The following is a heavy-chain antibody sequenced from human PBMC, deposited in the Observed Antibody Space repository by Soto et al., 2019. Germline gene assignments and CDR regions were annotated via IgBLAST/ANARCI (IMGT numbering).Heavy chain of an antibody. CDR2: ISYDGSNK. J-gene: IGHJ6*02. CDR1: GFTFSSYG. V-gene: IGHV3-30*18. CDR3: AKQTVTTSYYYYYGMDV. Sequence: QVQLVESGGGMVQPGRSLRLSCAASGFTFSSYGMHWVRQAPGKGLEWVAVISYDGSNKYYADSVKGRFTISRDNSKNTLYLQMNSLRAEDTAVYYCAKQTVTTSYYYYYGMDVWGQGTTVTVSS. D-gene: IGHD4-4*01.